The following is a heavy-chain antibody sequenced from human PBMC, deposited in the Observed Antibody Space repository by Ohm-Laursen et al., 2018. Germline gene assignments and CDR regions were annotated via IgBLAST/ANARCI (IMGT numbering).Heavy chain of an antibody. D-gene: IGHD4-17*01. J-gene: IGHJ6*02. CDR2: IDWDDDK. Sequence: PTQTLTLTCTFSGFSLSTSGMCVSWIRQPPGKALEWLARIDWDDDKYYSTPLKTRLTISKDTSKNQVVLTMTNMDPVDTATYYCARIHGDYRGYYYYGMDVWGQGTTVTVSS. CDR1: GFSLSTSGMC. CDR3: ARIHGDYRGYYYYGMDV. V-gene: IGHV2-70*11.